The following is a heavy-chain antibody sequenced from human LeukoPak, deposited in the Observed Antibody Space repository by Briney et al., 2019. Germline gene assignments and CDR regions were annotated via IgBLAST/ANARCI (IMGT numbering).Heavy chain of an antibody. CDR3: ARGPDYDILADYFDY. D-gene: IGHD3-9*01. J-gene: IGHJ4*02. CDR1: GFTFSSYG. CDR2: IRNDGSNK. V-gene: IGHV3-30*02. Sequence: GGSLRLSCAASGFTFSSYGMHWVRQAPGKGLEWVAFIRNDGSNKFYADSVRGRFTISRDNSKNTLFLQMNSLRPEDTAVYYCARGPDYDILADYFDYWGQGTLVTVSS.